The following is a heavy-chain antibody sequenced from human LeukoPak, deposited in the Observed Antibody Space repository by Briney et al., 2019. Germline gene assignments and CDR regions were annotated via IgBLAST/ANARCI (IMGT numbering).Heavy chain of an antibody. CDR3: ARGSTYYDSSGQVPFDY. J-gene: IGHJ4*02. D-gene: IGHD3-22*01. CDR1: GFTFSTYS. CDR2: ISSSSSTI. Sequence: GGSLRLSCAASGFTFSTYSMNWVRQAPGKGLEWVSYISSSSSTIYYADPVKGRFTISRDNAKNSLYLQMNSLRAEDTAVYYCARGSTYYDSSGQVPFDYWGQGTLVTVSS. V-gene: IGHV3-48*01.